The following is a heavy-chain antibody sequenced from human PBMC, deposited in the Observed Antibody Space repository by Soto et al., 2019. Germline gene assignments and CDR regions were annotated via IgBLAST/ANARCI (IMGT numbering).Heavy chain of an antibody. Sequence: EDQLVESGGGLVKPGGSLRLTCAVSGFSFRSDWMNWVRQAPGKGLEWVAHTNQDGSEKYYLNSVKGRFTIFRDNAKNLLYLQINSLRAEDTAVNSCSGGVGDAIWGQGTLVTVSS. CDR1: GFSFRSDW. CDR3: SGGVGDAI. D-gene: IGHD1-26*01. V-gene: IGHV3-7*04. CDR2: TNQDGSEK. J-gene: IGHJ4*02.